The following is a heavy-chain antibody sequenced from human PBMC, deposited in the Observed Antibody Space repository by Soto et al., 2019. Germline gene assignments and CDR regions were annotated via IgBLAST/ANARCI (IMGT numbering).Heavy chain of an antibody. J-gene: IGHJ4*02. Sequence: SETLSLTCTVSGGSVSSASYYWYWLRQPPGKGLEWIGYIYYSGSTNYNPSLKSRVTISVDTSKNQFSLKLSSVTAADTAVYYCASYFGSGSSSNWGQGTLVTVSS. V-gene: IGHV4-61*01. D-gene: IGHD3-10*01. CDR3: ASYFGSGSSSN. CDR2: IYYSGST. CDR1: GGSVSSASYY.